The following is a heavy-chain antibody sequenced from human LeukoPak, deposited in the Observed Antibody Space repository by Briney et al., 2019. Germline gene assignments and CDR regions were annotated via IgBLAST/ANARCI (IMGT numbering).Heavy chain of an antibody. D-gene: IGHD3-22*01. CDR1: DGSFSGYY. J-gene: IGHJ5*02. V-gene: IGHV4-59*08. CDR3: ARVVSGYYYENWFDP. CDR2: IYYSGST. Sequence: SETLSLTCAVYDGSFSGYYWSWIRQPPGKGLEWIGYIYYSGSTNYNPSLKSRVTISVDTSKNQFSLKLSSVTAADTAVYYCARVVSGYYYENWFDPWGQGTLVTVSS.